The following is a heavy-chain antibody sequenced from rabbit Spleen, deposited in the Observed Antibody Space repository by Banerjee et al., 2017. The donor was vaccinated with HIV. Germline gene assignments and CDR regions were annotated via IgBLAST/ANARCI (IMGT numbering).Heavy chain of an antibody. CDR3: ARDTSSSFSSYGMDL. CDR2: IYAGSSGGT. J-gene: IGHJ6*01. D-gene: IGHD1-1*01. Sequence: QSLEDSGGDLDKPGASLTFTCTASGVSFSVSSYTCWVRQAPGKGLEWNGCIYAGSSGGTYFASWAKGRFTISKTSSTTVTLHMTSLTAADTATYFCARDTSSSFSSYGMDLWGQGTLVTVS. V-gene: IGHV1S40*01. CDR1: GVSFSVSSY.